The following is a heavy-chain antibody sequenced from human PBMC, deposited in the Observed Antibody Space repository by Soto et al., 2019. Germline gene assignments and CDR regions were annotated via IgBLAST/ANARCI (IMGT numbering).Heavy chain of an antibody. Sequence: EVQLLESGGGLVQPGGSLRLSCAASGFTFSSYAMSWVRQAPGKGLEWVSAISGSGGSTYYADSVKGRFTISRDNSKNTLYLHTNSLGAVDTAVYYCAKDQDHFDYWGQGTLVTVCS. J-gene: IGHJ4*02. CDR2: ISGSGGST. CDR1: GFTFSSYA. CDR3: AKDQDHFDY. V-gene: IGHV3-23*01.